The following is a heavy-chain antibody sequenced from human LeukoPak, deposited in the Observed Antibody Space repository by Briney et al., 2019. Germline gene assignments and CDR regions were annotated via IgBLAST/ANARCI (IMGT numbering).Heavy chain of an antibody. CDR1: GFTFSSYG. D-gene: IGHD6-13*01. J-gene: IGHJ4*02. V-gene: IGHV3-30*03. CDR3: ATFSSSWRGLNY. Sequence: GGSLRLSCAASGFTFSSYGMHWVRQAPGKGLEWVAVISDVGSHKEYADSVKGRFTISRDNSKNTLYLQMNSLRAEDTAVYYCATFSSSWRGLNYWGQGTLVTVSS. CDR2: ISDVGSHK.